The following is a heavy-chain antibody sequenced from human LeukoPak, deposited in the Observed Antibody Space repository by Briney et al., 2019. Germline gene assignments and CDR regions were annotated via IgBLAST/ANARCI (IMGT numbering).Heavy chain of an antibody. V-gene: IGHV3-66*02. Sequence: GGSLRLSCAASGFTVSSNYMSWVRQAPGKGLEWVSVIYSGGSTYYADSVKGRFTISRDNSKNTLYLQLNSLRAEDTAVYYCARGEYQLPQGNWGQGTLVTVSS. CDR1: GFTVSSNY. J-gene: IGHJ4*02. CDR2: IYSGGST. D-gene: IGHD2-2*01. CDR3: ARGEYQLPQGN.